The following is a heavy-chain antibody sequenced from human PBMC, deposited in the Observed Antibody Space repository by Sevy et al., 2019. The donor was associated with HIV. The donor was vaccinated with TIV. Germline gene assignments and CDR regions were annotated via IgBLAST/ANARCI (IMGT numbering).Heavy chain of an antibody. CDR2: ISGISNYI. V-gene: IGHV3-21*01. CDR3: ARPYGSGSWEAFDI. D-gene: IGHD3-10*01. J-gene: IGHJ3*02. Sequence: GGSLRLSCAASGFTFSSYSMNWVRQAPGKGLEWVSSISGISNYIYYADSMKGRFTVSRDNARNSLYLQMNSLRAEDTALYYCARPYGSGSWEAFDIWGQGTMVTVSS. CDR1: GFTFSSYS.